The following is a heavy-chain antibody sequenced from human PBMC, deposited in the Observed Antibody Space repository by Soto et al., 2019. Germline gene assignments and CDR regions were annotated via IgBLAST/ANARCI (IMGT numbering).Heavy chain of an antibody. V-gene: IGHV1-2*04. CDR1: GYTFTGYY. CDR2: INPNSGGT. Sequence: ASVKVSCKASGYTFTGYYMHWVRQAPGQGLEWMGWINPNSGGTNYAQKFQGWVTMTRDTSISTAYMELSRLRSDDTAVYYCARAYYDSSGYHRFDYWGQGTLVTVSS. D-gene: IGHD3-22*01. CDR3: ARAYYDSSGYHRFDY. J-gene: IGHJ4*02.